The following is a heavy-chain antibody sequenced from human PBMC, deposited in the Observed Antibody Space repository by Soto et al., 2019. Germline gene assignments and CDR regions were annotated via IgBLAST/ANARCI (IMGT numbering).Heavy chain of an antibody. J-gene: IGHJ6*02. D-gene: IGHD4-17*01. Sequence: SETLSLTCTVSGGSISSYYWSWIRQPPGKGLEWIGYIYYSGSTNYNPSLKSRVTISVDTSKNQFSLKLSSVTAADTAVYYCAREGDDYGDYYYGMDVWGQGTTVTVSS. V-gene: IGHV4-59*01. CDR2: IYYSGST. CDR1: GGSISSYY. CDR3: AREGDDYGDYYYGMDV.